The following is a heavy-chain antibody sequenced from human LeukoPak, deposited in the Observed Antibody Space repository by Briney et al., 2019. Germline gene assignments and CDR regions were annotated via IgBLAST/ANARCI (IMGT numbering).Heavy chain of an antibody. D-gene: IGHD3-10*01. CDR1: GGSISSYY. J-gene: IGHJ4*02. V-gene: IGHV4-59*01. Sequence: SETLSLTCTVSGGSISSYYWSWIRQPPGKGLEWIGYIHYSGSTNYNPSLKSRVTISVDTSKNQFSLKLSSVTAADTAVYYCARLRFGEFSFYFDYWGQGTLVTVSS. CDR3: ARLRFGEFSFYFDY. CDR2: IHYSGST.